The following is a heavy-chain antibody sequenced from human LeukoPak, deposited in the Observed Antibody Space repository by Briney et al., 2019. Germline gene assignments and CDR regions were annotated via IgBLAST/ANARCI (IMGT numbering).Heavy chain of an antibody. Sequence: PGGSLRLSCAASGFTFSRFWMHWIRQAPGKGLEWVSYISTSSYTNYADSVKGRFTISRDNAKNSLYLQMNSLRAEDTAVYYCAYGDYPTFWGQGTLVTVSS. CDR2: ISTSSYT. J-gene: IGHJ4*02. D-gene: IGHD4-17*01. CDR1: GFTFSRFW. CDR3: AYGDYPTF. V-gene: IGHV3-11*06.